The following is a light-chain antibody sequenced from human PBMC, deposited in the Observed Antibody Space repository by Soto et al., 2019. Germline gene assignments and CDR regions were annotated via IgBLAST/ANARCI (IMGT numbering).Light chain of an antibody. CDR1: QSVLYSSNNKNY. Sequence: ILQIPPPYSLSASLVEKTTINPNSSQSVLYSSNNKNYLAWYQQKPGKPPKLLMYGASNWQCGVPERFSGSGSGTDFTLTISSLQAEDVAAYYCQHYYSKPKTFGQGTKVDIK. CDR3: QHYYSKPKT. V-gene: IGKV4-1*01. J-gene: IGKJ1*01. CDR2: GAS.